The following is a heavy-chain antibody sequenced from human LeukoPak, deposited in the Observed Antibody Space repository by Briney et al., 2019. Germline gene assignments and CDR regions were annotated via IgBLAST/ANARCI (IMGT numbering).Heavy chain of an antibody. D-gene: IGHD2/OR15-2a*01. V-gene: IGHV3-7*01. Sequence: GGSLRLSCAASGFTFSSYWMSWVRQAPGKGLEWVANIKQDGSEKYYVDSVKGRFTISRDNAKNSLYLQMNSLRAEDTAVYYCAKEDFSDYYFYYMDVWGKGTTVTISS. CDR3: AKEDFSDYYFYYMDV. CDR1: GFTFSSYW. CDR2: IKQDGSEK. J-gene: IGHJ6*03.